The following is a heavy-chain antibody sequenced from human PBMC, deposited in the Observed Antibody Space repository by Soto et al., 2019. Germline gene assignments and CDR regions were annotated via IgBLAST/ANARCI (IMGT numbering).Heavy chain of an antibody. CDR2: ISGSTGTT. J-gene: IGHJ6*03. D-gene: IGHD2-2*01. Sequence: EVQVLESGGGSVQPGGSLRLSCAASGFTFSNFAMSWVRHAPGKGLEWVSEISGSTGTTYYADSVKGRFIISRDNSKNTLHLQMTSLTAEDTAVYYCAKDTSSSPYYMDVWGKGTTVTVSS. V-gene: IGHV3-23*01. CDR1: GFTFSNFA. CDR3: AKDTSSSPYYMDV.